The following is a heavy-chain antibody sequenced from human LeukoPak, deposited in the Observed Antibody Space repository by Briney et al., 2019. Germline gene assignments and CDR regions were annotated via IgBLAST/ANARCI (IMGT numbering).Heavy chain of an antibody. J-gene: IGHJ4*02. Sequence: SETLSLTCTVSGGSISSYYWSWIRQPPGKGLEWIGYIYYSGSTNYNPSLKSPVTISVDTSKNQFSLKLSSVTAADTAVYYCARSHCDSSDLIDYWGQGTLVTVSS. D-gene: IGHD3-22*01. V-gene: IGHV4-59*08. CDR3: ARSHCDSSDLIDY. CDR1: GGSISSYY. CDR2: IYYSGST.